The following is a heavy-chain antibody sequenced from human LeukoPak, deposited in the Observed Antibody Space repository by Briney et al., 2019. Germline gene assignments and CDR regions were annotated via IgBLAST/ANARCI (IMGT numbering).Heavy chain of an antibody. CDR2: IYFNGLT. Sequence: SESLSLTCSVSGDSVTSSGYYWAWVRLPPGKRLEWIASIYFNGLTYNTPSLKSLVTISLDTFKNEFSLKMNPVTAADTALYRSTRYVGYAPMDVWGQGTTVTVSS. V-gene: IGHV4-39*01. J-gene: IGHJ6*02. CDR1: GDSVTSSGYY. CDR3: TRYVGYAPMDV. D-gene: IGHD1-1*01.